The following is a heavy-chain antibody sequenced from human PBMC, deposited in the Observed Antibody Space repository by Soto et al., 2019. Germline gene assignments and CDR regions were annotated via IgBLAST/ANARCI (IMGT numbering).Heavy chain of an antibody. V-gene: IGHV1-46*01. D-gene: IGHD2-15*01. CDR1: GYTFTSYY. CDR2: INPSGGST. Sequence: ASGKVSCKASGYTFTSYYMHWVRQAPGQGLEWMGIINPSGGSTSYAQKFQGRVTMTRDTSTSTVYMELSSLRSEDTAVYYCASLYCSGGRCYGLDYWGQGTLVIVSS. CDR3: ASLYCSGGRCYGLDY. J-gene: IGHJ4*02.